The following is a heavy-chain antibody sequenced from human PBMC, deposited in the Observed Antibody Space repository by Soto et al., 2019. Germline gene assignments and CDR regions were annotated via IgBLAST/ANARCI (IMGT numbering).Heavy chain of an antibody. D-gene: IGHD2-2*01. V-gene: IGHV3-23*04. CDR2: ISGTGVPT. CDR3: AKSFCSSSSCFFLWVDP. J-gene: IGHJ5*02. Sequence: EVQLVESGGGLVQPGGSLRLSCAASGFTFSEYAMSWVRQAPGKGLEWLSLISGTGVPTLYAGSVKGRFSVSRDNSKNTLFLEMNDLRVDGTATYYCAKSFCSSSSCFFLWVDPWGPGTLVTVSS. CDR1: GFTFSEYA.